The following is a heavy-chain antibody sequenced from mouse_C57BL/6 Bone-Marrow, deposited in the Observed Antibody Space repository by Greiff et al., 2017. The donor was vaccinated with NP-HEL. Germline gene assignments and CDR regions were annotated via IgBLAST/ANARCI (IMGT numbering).Heavy chain of an antibody. J-gene: IGHJ4*01. D-gene: IGHD1-1*01. V-gene: IGHV1-4*01. Sequence: VKVVESGAELARPGASVKMSCKASGYTFTSYTMHWVKQRPGQGLEWIGYINPSSGYTKYNQKFKDKATLTADKSSSTAYMQLSSLTSEDSAVYYCARWGDYFYAMDYWGQGTSVTVSS. CDR3: ARWGDYFYAMDY. CDR1: GYTFTSYT. CDR2: INPSSGYT.